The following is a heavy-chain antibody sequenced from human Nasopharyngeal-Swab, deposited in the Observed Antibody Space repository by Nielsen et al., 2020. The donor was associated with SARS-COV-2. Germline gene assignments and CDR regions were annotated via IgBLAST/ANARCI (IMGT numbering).Heavy chain of an antibody. J-gene: IGHJ3*02. Sequence: SETLSPTCTVSGGSISSYYWSWIRQPPGKGLEWIGYIYYSGSTNYNPSLKSRVTISVDTSKNQFSLKLSSVTAADTAVYYCARTGDLDIVVVPAALWAFDIWGQGTMVTVSS. V-gene: IGHV4-59*01. CDR1: GGSISSYY. CDR2: IYYSGST. D-gene: IGHD2-2*03. CDR3: ARTGDLDIVVVPAALWAFDI.